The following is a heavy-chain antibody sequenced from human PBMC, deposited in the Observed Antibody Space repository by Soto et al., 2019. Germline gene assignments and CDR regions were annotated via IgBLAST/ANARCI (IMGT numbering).Heavy chain of an antibody. CDR1: GFTFSSSA. J-gene: IGHJ4*02. V-gene: IGHV3-23*01. CDR3: EKDWANQHKLDPDPEYSSSWYYFDY. Sequence: LRLSFAASGFTFSSSAMSWVRQAPWKVLEWVSAISGIGGSTYYADSVKGRFTISRDNSKNTLYLQMNSLRAEDTAVYYCEKDWANQHKLDPDPEYSSSWYYFDYWGQGTLVPVS. D-gene: IGHD6-13*01. CDR2: ISGIGGST.